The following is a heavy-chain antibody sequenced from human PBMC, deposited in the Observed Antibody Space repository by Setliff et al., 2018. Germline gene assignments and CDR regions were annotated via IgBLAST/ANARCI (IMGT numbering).Heavy chain of an antibody. J-gene: IGHJ4*02. V-gene: IGHV4-61*02. Sequence: PSETLSLTCTVSGGSISGGSYYWSWIRQPAGKELEWIGRIYASGSTNYNPSLKSRVPISVDRSKNQFSLELSSVTAADTAVYYCARDATVNPYYFENWGQGTLVTVSS. CDR3: ARDATVNPYYFEN. CDR1: GGSISGGSYY. CDR2: IYASGST.